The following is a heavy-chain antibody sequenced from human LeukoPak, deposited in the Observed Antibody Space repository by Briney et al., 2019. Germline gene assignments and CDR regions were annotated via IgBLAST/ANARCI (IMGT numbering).Heavy chain of an antibody. CDR2: ISAYNGNT. Sequence: ASVKVSCKASGYTFTSYGISWVRQASGQGLEWMGWISAYNGNTNYAQKLQGRVTMTTDTSTSTAYMELRSLRSDDTAVYYCARTHYNFWSGYPPLDYWGQGTLVTVSS. CDR3: ARTHYNFWSGYPPLDY. D-gene: IGHD3-3*01. V-gene: IGHV1-18*01. CDR1: GYTFTSYG. J-gene: IGHJ4*02.